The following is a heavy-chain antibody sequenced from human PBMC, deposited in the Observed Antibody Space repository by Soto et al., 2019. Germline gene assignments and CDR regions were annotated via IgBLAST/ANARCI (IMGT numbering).Heavy chain of an antibody. CDR2: MFYSGST. J-gene: IGHJ4*02. V-gene: IGHV4-39*01. Sequence: QLQLQESGPGLVKPSEPLSLTCTVSGGSISSSSHYWGWIRQPPGKGLERIGTMFYSGSTYYNPSLTSRVTIPVDTSKNQFSVKLSSVTAADTAVYYCASLPRGSYFGYWGQGTLVTVSS. CDR1: GGSISSSSHY. D-gene: IGHD1-26*01. CDR3: ASLPRGSYFGY.